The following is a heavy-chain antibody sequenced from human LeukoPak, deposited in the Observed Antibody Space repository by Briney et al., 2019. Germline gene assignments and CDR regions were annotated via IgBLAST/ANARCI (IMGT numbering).Heavy chain of an antibody. CDR2: ISSSSSYI. D-gene: IGHD3-9*01. CDR1: GFTFSSYS. V-gene: IGHV3-21*01. J-gene: IGHJ4*02. CDR3: ARGILTGYTLYYFDY. Sequence: GGSLRLSCAASGFTFSSYSMNWVRQAPGKGLEWVSSISSSSSYIYYADSVKGRFTISRDNAKNSLYLQMNRLRAEDTAVYYCARGILTGYTLYYFDYWGQGTLVTVSS.